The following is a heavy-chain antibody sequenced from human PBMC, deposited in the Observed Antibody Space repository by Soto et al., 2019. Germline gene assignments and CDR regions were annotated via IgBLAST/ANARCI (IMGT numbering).Heavy chain of an antibody. CDR2: IYDSGST. D-gene: IGHD4-4*01. Sequence: SETLSLTCTVSGGCISNYYWSRVRQPPGKGLEWIGYIYDSGSTNYNPSLKSRVTISVDTSKNQFSLRLTSVTAADTAVYYCARHYREYLAYWGQGSLVTVSS. J-gene: IGHJ4*02. V-gene: IGHV4-59*08. CDR1: GGCISNYY. CDR3: ARHYREYLAY.